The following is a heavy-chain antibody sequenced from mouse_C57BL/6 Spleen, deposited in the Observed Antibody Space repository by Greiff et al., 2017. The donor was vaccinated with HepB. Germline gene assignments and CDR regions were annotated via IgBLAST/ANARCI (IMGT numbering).Heavy chain of an antibody. J-gene: IGHJ3*01. CDR3: ARRGGYDSAWFAY. Sequence: EVQLQESGPGLVKPSQSLSLTCSVTGYSITSGSYWNWIRQFPGNKLEWMVFISYDGSNNYNPSLKNRISITRDTSKNQFFLKLNSVTTEDTATYYCARRGGYDSAWFAYWGQGTLVTVSA. CDR1: GYSITSGSY. V-gene: IGHV3-6*01. D-gene: IGHD2-4*01. CDR2: ISYDGSN.